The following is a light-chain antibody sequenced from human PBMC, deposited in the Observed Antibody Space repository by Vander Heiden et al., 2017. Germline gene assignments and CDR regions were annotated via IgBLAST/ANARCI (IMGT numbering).Light chain of an antibody. V-gene: IGKV3-20*01. CDR2: GAS. Sequence: DIVLTQSPGTLSLSPGERATLPCRASQSISNNYFAWYQQKPGQAPRLLIYGASNRAAGISDRFSGSGSGTDFTLTISRLGPEDFAVYYCHQYGTSPGTFGQGTKVEIK. CDR1: QSISNNY. J-gene: IGKJ1*01. CDR3: HQYGTSPGT.